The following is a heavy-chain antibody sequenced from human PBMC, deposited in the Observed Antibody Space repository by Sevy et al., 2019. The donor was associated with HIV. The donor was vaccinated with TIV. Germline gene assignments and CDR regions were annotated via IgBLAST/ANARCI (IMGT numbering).Heavy chain of an antibody. CDR3: ARELCSGTTCYLNWFDT. V-gene: IGHV1-69*13. J-gene: IGHJ5*02. CDR1: GGTFGSYA. D-gene: IGHD2-15*01. Sequence: APVKVSCKASGGTFGSYAISWVRQAPGQGLEWMGRVIPIFGTPNYAQKFQGRVTITAHESTSTAYMELSSLRSEDTAIYYCARELCSGTTCYLNWFDTWGQGTLVTVSS. CDR2: VIPIFGTP.